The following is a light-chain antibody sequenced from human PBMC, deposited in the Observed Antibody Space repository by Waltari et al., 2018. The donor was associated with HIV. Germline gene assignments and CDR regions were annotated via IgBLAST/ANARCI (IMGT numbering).Light chain of an antibody. V-gene: IGLV4-69*01. CDR1: SGHSTYA. J-gene: IGLJ2*01. CDR3: QTWGTGMV. Sequence: QLVLTQSPSASASLGASVRPPCTLRSGHSTYALAWPQQRPEKGPRYLMRINSDGTYNKRDGIPDRFSGSSSGAERYLSISSLQSEDEADYYCQTWGTGMVFGGGTKLTVL. CDR2: INSDGTY.